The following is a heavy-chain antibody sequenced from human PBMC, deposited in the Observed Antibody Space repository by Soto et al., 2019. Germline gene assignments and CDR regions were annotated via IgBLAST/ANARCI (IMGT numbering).Heavy chain of an antibody. J-gene: IGHJ6*02. V-gene: IGHV3-30*18. CDR1: GFMLSIYG. CDR2: ISYDGSSK. CDR3: AKDAPKPPHYYYGMDV. Sequence: QVQLVESGGGVVQPGRSLRLTCAASGFMLSIYGIHWVRQAPGKGLEWVAVISYDGSSKYYADSVKGRFTVSRDNSRDTSYLQMDSLRAEDTAVYFCAKDAPKPPHYYYGMDVWGQGTTVTISS.